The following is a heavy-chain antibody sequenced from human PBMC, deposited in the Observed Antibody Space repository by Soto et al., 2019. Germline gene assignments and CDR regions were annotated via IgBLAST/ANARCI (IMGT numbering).Heavy chain of an antibody. Sequence: QVQLMQSGAEVKKPGASVKVSCKASGDTFTDYYIHWVRQAPGQGLEWMGTVNPSGGHTTYAQHFLCRGTMTRDTSTSTLYMELTSLTSDDTAIYYCARGGHVVVVPAALDYWGQGTLVTVSS. CDR2: VNPSGGHT. V-gene: IGHV1-46*01. CDR3: ARGGHVVVVPAALDY. D-gene: IGHD2-21*02. CDR1: GDTFTDYY. J-gene: IGHJ4*02.